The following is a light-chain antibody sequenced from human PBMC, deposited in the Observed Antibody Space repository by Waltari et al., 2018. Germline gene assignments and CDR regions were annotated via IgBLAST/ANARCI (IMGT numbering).Light chain of an antibody. V-gene: IGKV1-39*01. Sequence: DIQITQSPSSLSASVGDRVTITCRSSQSISIYLNWYQQKPGKAPKLLIYAASSLQSGVPSRFSGSGSGTDCTLTISSLQPEDFATYYCQQSYSTQMYTFGQGTKLEIK. CDR2: AAS. J-gene: IGKJ2*01. CDR3: QQSYSTQMYT. CDR1: QSISIY.